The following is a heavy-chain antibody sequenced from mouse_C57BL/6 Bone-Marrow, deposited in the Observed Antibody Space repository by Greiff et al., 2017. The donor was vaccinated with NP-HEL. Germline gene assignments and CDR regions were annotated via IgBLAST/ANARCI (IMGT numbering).Heavy chain of an antibody. CDR2: IWWDDAK. J-gene: IGHJ3*01. CDR3: ARIDYGAWFAY. V-gene: IGHV8-8*01. Sequence: ESGPGLLQPSQTLSLTCSSSGFSLSTFGMGVGWIRPPSGMGLEWLAHIWWDDAKYNNPALSNPPTISKDTSKNPVFLKIANVDTADTATYYGARIDYGAWFAYWGQGTLVTVSA. CDR1: GFSLSTFGMG. D-gene: IGHD1-1*01.